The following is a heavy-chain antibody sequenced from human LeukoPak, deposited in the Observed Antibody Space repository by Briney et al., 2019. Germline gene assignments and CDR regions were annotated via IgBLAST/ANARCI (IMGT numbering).Heavy chain of an antibody. J-gene: IGHJ4*02. D-gene: IGHD2-15*01. CDR1: GFTFSSYA. CDR3: AKSRRAYCSGGSCFGLWDY. V-gene: IGHV3-74*01. Sequence: GGSLRLSCAASGFTFSSYAMSWVRQAPGKGLVWVSRINSDESSTTYADSVKGRFTISRDNAKNTLYLQMNSLRAEDTAVYYCAKSRRAYCSGGSCFGLWDYWGQGTLVTVSS. CDR2: INSDESST.